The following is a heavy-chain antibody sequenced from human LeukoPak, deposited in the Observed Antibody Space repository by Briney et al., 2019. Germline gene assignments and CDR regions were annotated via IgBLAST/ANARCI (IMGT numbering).Heavy chain of an antibody. D-gene: IGHD1-26*01. CDR3: ARTKVGAKSEGYYYYMDV. CDR2: IYYSGST. Sequence: PSETLSLTCTVSGGSISTYFWSWIRQPPGKGLEWIGYIYYSGSTNYNPSPKSRVTISVDTSKNPFSLKLSSVTAADTAVYYCARTKVGAKSEGYYYYMDVWGKGTTVTISS. V-gene: IGHV4-59*12. J-gene: IGHJ6*03. CDR1: GGSISTYF.